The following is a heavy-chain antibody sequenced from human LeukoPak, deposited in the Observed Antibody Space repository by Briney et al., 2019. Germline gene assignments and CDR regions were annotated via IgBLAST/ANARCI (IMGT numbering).Heavy chain of an antibody. D-gene: IGHD5-18*01. CDR1: GYTFTSYA. CDR3: ARESEGGYSYGGGGY. V-gene: IGHV1-3*01. CDR2: INAGNGNT. Sequence: GASVKVSCKASGYTFTSYAMHWVRQAPGQRLEWMGWINAGNGNTKNSQKFQGRVTITRDTSASTAYMELSSLRSEDTAVYYCARESEGGYSYGGGGYWGQGTLVTVSS. J-gene: IGHJ4*02.